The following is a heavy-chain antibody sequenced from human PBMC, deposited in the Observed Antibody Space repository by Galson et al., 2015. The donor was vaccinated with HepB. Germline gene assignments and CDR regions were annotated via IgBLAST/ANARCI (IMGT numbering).Heavy chain of an antibody. CDR3: AREGIVGATPPFYYYYGMDV. V-gene: IGHV1-3*01. CDR1: GYTFTSYA. Sequence: SVKVSCKASGYTFTSYAMHWVRQAPGQRLEWMGWINAGNGNTKYSQKFQGRVTLTRGTSASTAYMELSSLRSEDTAVYYCAREGIVGATPPFYYYYGMDVWGQGTTVTVSS. J-gene: IGHJ6*02. CDR2: INAGNGNT. D-gene: IGHD1-26*01.